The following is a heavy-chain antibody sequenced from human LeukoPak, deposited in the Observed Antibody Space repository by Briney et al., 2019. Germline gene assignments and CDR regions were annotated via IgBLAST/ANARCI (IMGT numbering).Heavy chain of an antibody. V-gene: IGHV4-59*01. CDR1: GGSISSYY. D-gene: IGHD4-17*01. Sequence: PSETLSLTCTVSGGSISSYYWSWIRQPPGKGLEWIGYIYCSGSTNYNPSLKSRVTISVDTSKKQFSLKLSSVTAADTAVYYCARGTTVTREFDYWGQGTQVTVSS. J-gene: IGHJ4*02. CDR3: ARGTTVTREFDY. CDR2: IYCSGST.